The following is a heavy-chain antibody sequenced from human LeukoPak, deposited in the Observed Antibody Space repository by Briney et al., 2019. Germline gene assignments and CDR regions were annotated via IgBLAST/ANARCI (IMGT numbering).Heavy chain of an antibody. CDR1: GGSISSYY. CDR3: ANSVRNAFDI. Sequence: SETLSLTCTVSGGSISSYYWNWIRQPPGKGLEWIGYIYYSGSTNYNPSLKSRVTKSVDTSKNQFSLKLSSVTAADTAVYYCANSVRNAFDIWGQGTVVTVSS. V-gene: IGHV4-59*01. J-gene: IGHJ3*02. CDR2: IYYSGST.